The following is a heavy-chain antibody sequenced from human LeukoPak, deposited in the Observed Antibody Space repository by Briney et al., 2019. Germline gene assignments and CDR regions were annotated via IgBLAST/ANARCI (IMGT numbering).Heavy chain of an antibody. V-gene: IGHV4-59*01. D-gene: IGHD3-10*01. Sequence: SETLSLTCTVSGGSISNYYWNWIRQPPGKGLEWIAYIYYSGSTNYNPSLKSRVTMSVDTSKKQFSLRLSSVTAADTAVYYCARFTMVRGVTSGIFDYWGQGTLVTVSS. CDR2: IYYSGST. CDR1: GGSISNYY. J-gene: IGHJ4*02. CDR3: ARFTMVRGVTSGIFDY.